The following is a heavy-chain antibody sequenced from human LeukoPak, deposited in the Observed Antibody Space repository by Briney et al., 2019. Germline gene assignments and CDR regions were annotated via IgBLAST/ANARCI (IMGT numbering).Heavy chain of an antibody. CDR3: ARVDISLGVGGAFDI. D-gene: IGHD3-3*01. Sequence: SVKDSCKASGGTFSSYAISWVRQAPGQGLEWMGGIIPIFGTANYAQKFQGRVTITADESTSTAYMELSSLRSEDTAVYYCARVDISLGVGGAFDIWGQGTMVTVSS. CDR1: GGTFSSYA. CDR2: IIPIFGTA. J-gene: IGHJ3*02. V-gene: IGHV1-69*13.